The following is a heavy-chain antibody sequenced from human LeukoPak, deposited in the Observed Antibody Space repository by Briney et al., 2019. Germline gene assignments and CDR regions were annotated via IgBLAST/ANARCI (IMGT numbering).Heavy chain of an antibody. J-gene: IGHJ3*02. V-gene: IGHV3-30*14. CDR2: ISYDGSNK. CDR1: GFTFSSHA. CDR3: ARGSGSYYPYDAFDI. D-gene: IGHD1-26*01. Sequence: GGSLRLSCAASGFTFSSHAMHWVRQAPGKGLEWVAVISYDGSNKYYADSVKGRFTISRDNSKNTLYLQMNSLRAEDTAVYYCARGSGSYYPYDAFDIWGQGTMVTVSS.